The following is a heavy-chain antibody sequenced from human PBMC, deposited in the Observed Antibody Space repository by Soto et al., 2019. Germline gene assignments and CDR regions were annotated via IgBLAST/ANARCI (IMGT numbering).Heavy chain of an antibody. CDR1: GFTFSSYG. CDR3: ARDSYCSSTSCYTDYYYYGMDV. J-gene: IGHJ6*01. Sequence: QVQLVESGGGVVQPGRSLRLSCAASGFTFSSYGMHWVRQAPGKGLEWVAVIWYDGSNKYYADSVKGRFTISRDNSKNTLYLQMNSLRAEDTAVYYCARDSYCSSTSCYTDYYYYGMDVW. V-gene: IGHV3-33*01. CDR2: IWYDGSNK. D-gene: IGHD2-2*02.